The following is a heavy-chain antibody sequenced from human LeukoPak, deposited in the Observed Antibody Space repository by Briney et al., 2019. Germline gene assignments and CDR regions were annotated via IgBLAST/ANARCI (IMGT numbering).Heavy chain of an antibody. V-gene: IGHV4-34*01. J-gene: IGHJ5*02. CDR1: GGSFSGYY. CDR2: INHSGST. D-gene: IGHD2-2*01. CDR3: ARGSTTRSSTIGNNWFYP. Sequence: SETLSLICAVYGGSFSGYYWSWIRQPPGKGLEWIGEINHSGSTNYNPSLKSRVTISADTSKNQFSLKLSSVTAADTAVYYCARGSTTRSSTIGNNWFYPWGQGTLVTVSS.